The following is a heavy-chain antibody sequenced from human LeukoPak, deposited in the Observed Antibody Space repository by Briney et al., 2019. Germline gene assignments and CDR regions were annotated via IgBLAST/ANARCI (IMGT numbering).Heavy chain of an antibody. CDR3: ARHISGSVAFDI. CDR2: IYYSGTS. J-gene: IGHJ3*02. Sequence: SETLSLTCTVSSGSISNGGYYWVWIRQPPGKGLEWIGSIYYSGTSYYNPSLTSRLTISVDTSKNQFSLKVSSVTAADTAMYHCARHISGSVAFDIWGQGTMVTVSS. V-gene: IGHV4-39*01. CDR1: SGSISNGGYY. D-gene: IGHD1-20*01.